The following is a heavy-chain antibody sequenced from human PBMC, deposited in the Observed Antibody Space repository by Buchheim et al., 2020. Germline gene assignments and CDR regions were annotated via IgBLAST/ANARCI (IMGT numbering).Heavy chain of an antibody. CDR2: IYSGGST. Sequence: EVQLVESGGGSVQPGGSLRLSCAASGFTVSSNYMSWVRQAPGKGLEWVSVIYSGGSTYYADSVKGRFTISRDNSTNTLHLQMNSLRAEDTAVYYCARDQGIAAAGADYYYYGMDVWGQGTT. CDR1: GFTVSSNY. J-gene: IGHJ6*02. CDR3: ARDQGIAAAGADYYYYGMDV. V-gene: IGHV3-66*02. D-gene: IGHD6-13*01.